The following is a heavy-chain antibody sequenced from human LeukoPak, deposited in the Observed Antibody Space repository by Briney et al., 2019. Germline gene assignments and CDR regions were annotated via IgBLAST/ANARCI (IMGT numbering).Heavy chain of an antibody. V-gene: IGHV4-39*01. D-gene: IGHD2-2*01. CDR1: GGSISSSSYY. Sequence: SETLSLTCTVSGGSISSSSYYWGWIRQPPGKGLEWIGSIYYSGSTYYNPSLKSRVTISVDTSRNLFSLKLSSVTAADTAVYYCARASIIVVVPAARGPFDYWGQGTLVTVSS. CDR2: IYYSGST. CDR3: ARASIIVVVPAARGPFDY. J-gene: IGHJ4*02.